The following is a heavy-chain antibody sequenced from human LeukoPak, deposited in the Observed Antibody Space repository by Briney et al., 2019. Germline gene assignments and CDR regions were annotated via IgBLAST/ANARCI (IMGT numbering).Heavy chain of an antibody. D-gene: IGHD3-16*01. V-gene: IGHV3-23*01. J-gene: IGHJ4*02. CDR2: ISGSGGST. CDR1: GFTFSSYA. Sequence: PGGSLRLSCAASGFTFSSYAMSWVRQAPGKGLDWVSAISGSGGSTYYADSVKGRFTISRDNSKNTLYLQMNSLRAGDTAVYYCAKDQGGSFGYWGQGTLVTVSS. CDR3: AKDQGGSFGY.